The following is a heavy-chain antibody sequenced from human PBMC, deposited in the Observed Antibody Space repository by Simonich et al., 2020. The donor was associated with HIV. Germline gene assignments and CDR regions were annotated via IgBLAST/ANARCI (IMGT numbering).Heavy chain of an antibody. V-gene: IGHV3-74*02. CDR3: ARSGGSSSDAFDI. J-gene: IGHJ3*02. CDR1: GFTFSSYW. CDR2: INSDGSST. D-gene: IGHD6-6*01. Sequence: VQLVESGGGVVQPGRSLTLSCAASGFTFSSYWMHWVRQAPGKGLVGVSRINSDGSSTSYADSVKGRFTISRDNAKNTLYLQMNSLRAEDTAVYYCARSGGSSSDAFDIWGQGTMVTVSS.